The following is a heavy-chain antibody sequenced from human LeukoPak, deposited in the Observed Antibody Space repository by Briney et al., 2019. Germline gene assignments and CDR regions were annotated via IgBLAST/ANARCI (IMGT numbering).Heavy chain of an antibody. J-gene: IGHJ4*02. Sequence: PGGSLRLSFAASGFTFDDYGMSWVRQAPGKGLEWVSGINWNGGSTGYADSVKGRFTISRDNAKNSLYLQMNSLRAEDTALYYCARPGAAAGTGMFDYWGQGTLVTVSS. V-gene: IGHV3-20*03. D-gene: IGHD6-13*01. CDR1: GFTFDDYG. CDR3: ARPGAAAGTGMFDY. CDR2: INWNGGST.